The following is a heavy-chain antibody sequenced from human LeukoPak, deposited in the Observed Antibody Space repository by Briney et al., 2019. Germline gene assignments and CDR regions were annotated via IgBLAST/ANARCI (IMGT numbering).Heavy chain of an antibody. CDR3: ARDTGSDPNRVVQFDH. Sequence: PSETLSLTRTVSGGSVSSGNYYWSWIRQPPGKGLEWIGNIYYRGRSNYNPSLKSRVTISVDTSKDQFSLKLSSVTAADTAVYYCARDTGSDPNRVVQFDHWGLGTLVTVSS. CDR2: IYYRGRS. J-gene: IGHJ4*02. D-gene: IGHD3-3*01. V-gene: IGHV4-61*01. CDR1: GGSVSSGNYY.